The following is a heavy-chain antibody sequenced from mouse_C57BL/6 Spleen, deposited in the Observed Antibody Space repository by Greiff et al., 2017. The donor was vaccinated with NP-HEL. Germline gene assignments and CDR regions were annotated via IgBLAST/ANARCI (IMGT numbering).Heavy chain of an antibody. CDR2: ISSGSSTI. D-gene: IGHD1-1*01. CDR3: AREDTTVLDY. Sequence: VQLKESGGGLVKPGGSLKLSCAASGFTFSDYGMHWVRQAPEKGLEWVAYISSGSSTIYYAETVKGRFTISRDNAKNPLFLQMTSLRSEDAASYCGAREDTTVLDYWGQGTSVTVSS. CDR1: GFTFSDYG. V-gene: IGHV5-17*01. J-gene: IGHJ4*01.